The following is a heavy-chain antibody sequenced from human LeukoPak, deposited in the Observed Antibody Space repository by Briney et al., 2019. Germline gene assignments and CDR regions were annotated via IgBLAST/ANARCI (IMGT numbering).Heavy chain of an antibody. V-gene: IGHV4-59*01. CDR2: IYYSGST. J-gene: IGHJ4*02. CDR3: AGDGYNYYFDY. D-gene: IGHD5-24*01. Sequence: SETLSLTCTVSGGSISSYYWSWIRQPPGKGLEWIGYIYYSGSTNYNPSLKSRVTISVDTSKNQFSLKLSSVTAADTAVYYRAGDGYNYYFDYWGQGTLVTVSS. CDR1: GGSISSYY.